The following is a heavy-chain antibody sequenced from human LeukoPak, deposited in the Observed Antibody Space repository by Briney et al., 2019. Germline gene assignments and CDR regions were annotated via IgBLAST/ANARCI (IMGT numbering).Heavy chain of an antibody. CDR3: AGDSTYYYDTGSSGPHYFDN. D-gene: IGHD3-10*01. V-gene: IGHV3-30-3*01. Sequence: GGSLRLSCAASGFTFSNYAMHWVRQAPGKGLEWVSIISSGGVYEYYADSVKGRVTISRDNSKNTLYLQLNSLRPEDTAVYYCAGDSTYYYDTGSSGPHYFDNWGQGTLVSVSS. CDR1: GFTFSNYA. J-gene: IGHJ4*02. CDR2: ISSGGVYE.